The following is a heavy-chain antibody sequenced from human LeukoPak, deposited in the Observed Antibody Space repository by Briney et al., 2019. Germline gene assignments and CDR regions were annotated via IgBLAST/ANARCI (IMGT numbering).Heavy chain of an antibody. Sequence: SETLSLTCTVSGGSISSYYWSWIRQPPGKGLEWIGYIYYSGSTNYNPSLKSRVTISVDTSKNQFSLKLRAVTAADTAVYYCARRYCSSTSCYPFDPWGQGTLVTVSS. D-gene: IGHD2-2*01. CDR3: ARRYCSSTSCYPFDP. J-gene: IGHJ5*02. CDR1: GGSISSYY. V-gene: IGHV4-59*01. CDR2: IYYSGST.